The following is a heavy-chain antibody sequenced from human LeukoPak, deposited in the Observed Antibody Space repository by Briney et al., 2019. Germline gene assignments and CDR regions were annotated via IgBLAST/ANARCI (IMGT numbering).Heavy chain of an antibody. D-gene: IGHD1-1*01. CDR3: ARERLRQDGMDYGMDV. CDR2: INPSGGST. J-gene: IGHJ6*02. CDR1: GYTFTSYY. V-gene: IGHV1-46*01. Sequence: ASVKVSCKASGYTFTSYYMHWVRQAPGQGLEWMGIINPSGGSTSYAQEFQGRVTMTRDTSTSTVYMELSSLRSEDTAVYYCARERLRQDGMDYGMDVWGQGTTVTVSS.